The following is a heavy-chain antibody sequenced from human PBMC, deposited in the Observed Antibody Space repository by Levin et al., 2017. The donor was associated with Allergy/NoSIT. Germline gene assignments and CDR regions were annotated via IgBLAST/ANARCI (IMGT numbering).Heavy chain of an antibody. J-gene: IGHJ4*02. CDR2: IYYSGST. D-gene: IGHD4-17*01. V-gene: IGHV4-39*01. CDR3: ARHLGTTVTTGFDY. Sequence: SETLSLTCTVSGGSISSSSYYWGWIRQPPGTGLEWIGSIYYSGSTYYNPSLKSRVTISVDTSKNQFSLKLSSVTAADTAVYYCARHLGTTVTTGFDYWGQGTLVTVSS. CDR1: GGSISSSSYY.